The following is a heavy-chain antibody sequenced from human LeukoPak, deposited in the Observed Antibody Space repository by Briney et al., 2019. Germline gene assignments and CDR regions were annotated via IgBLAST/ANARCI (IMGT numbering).Heavy chain of an antibody. D-gene: IGHD2-2*01. Sequence: PSETLSLTCAVYGGSFSGYYWSWIRQPPGKGLEWIGEINHSGSTNYNPSLKSRVTISVDTSKNQFPLKLSSVTAADTAVYYCARGYCSSTSCSTPYYYYYYMDVWGKGTTVTVSS. CDR1: GGSFSGYY. CDR2: INHSGST. CDR3: ARGYCSSTSCSTPYYYYYYMDV. J-gene: IGHJ6*03. V-gene: IGHV4-34*01.